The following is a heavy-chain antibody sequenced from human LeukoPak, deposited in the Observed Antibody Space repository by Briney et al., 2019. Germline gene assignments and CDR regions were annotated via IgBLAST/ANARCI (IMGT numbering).Heavy chain of an antibody. V-gene: IGHV3-23*01. Sequence: GGSLRLSCAASGFTFSSSGMGWVRQAPGKGLECVSPITGSGGSTSYTDSVKGRFTISRDNSKNTLYLQMNSLRAEDTAVYYCARDTPRWGLDYWGQGTLVTVSS. J-gene: IGHJ4*02. CDR1: GFTFSSSG. D-gene: IGHD5-24*01. CDR3: ARDTPRWGLDY. CDR2: ITGSGGST.